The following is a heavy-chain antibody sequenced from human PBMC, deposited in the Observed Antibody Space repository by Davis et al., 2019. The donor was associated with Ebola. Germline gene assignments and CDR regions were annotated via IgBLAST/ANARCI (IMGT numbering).Heavy chain of an antibody. J-gene: IGHJ4*02. D-gene: IGHD2-8*01. CDR1: GFTFSSFA. CDR2: ISGTSTYT. Sequence: GESLKISCAASGFTFSSFAMSWVRQAPGKGLEWVSTISGTSTYTYYADSVKGRFTTSRDNSKNTLYLQMNSLRAEDTAVYYCAKDRGMLWGQGTLVTVSS. V-gene: IGHV3-23*01. CDR3: AKDRGML.